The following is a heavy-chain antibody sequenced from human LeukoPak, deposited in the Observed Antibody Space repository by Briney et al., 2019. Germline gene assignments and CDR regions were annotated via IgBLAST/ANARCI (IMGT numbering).Heavy chain of an antibody. J-gene: IGHJ5*02. CDR3: ARRQWLAAGFDP. Sequence: PSGTLSLTCTVSGGSISSSSYYWGWIRQPPGKGLEWIGSIYYSGSTYYNPSLKSRVTISVDTSKNQFSLKLSSVTAADTAVYYCARRQWLAAGFDPWGQGTLVTVSS. D-gene: IGHD6-19*01. CDR2: IYYSGST. CDR1: GGSISSSSYY. V-gene: IGHV4-39*07.